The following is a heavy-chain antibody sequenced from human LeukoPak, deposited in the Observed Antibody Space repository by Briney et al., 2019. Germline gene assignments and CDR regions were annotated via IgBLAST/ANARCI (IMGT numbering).Heavy chain of an antibody. CDR3: AREYDYGDYVPDH. J-gene: IGHJ4*02. CDR1: GGSISSSSYY. D-gene: IGHD4-17*01. CDR2: IYYSGST. Sequence: SETLSLTCTVSGGSISSSSYYWGWIRQPPGKGLEWIGSIYYSGSTYYNPSLKSRVTISVDTSKNQFSLKLSSVTAADTAVYYCAREYDYGDYVPDHWGQGTLVTVSS. V-gene: IGHV4-39*01.